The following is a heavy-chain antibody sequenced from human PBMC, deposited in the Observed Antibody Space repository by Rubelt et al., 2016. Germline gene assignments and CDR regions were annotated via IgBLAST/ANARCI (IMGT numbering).Heavy chain of an antibody. J-gene: IGHJ4*02. CDR2: IYYSGST. CDR1: GGSISSSTYY. CDR3: ARLETTVTKRSFDY. Sequence: QLQLQESGPGVVKPSETLSLTCTVSGGSISSSTYYWGWIRQPPGKGLEWTGSIYYSGSTYYNPSLKSRVTITVDTTKKQFSLNLSSVSAADTAVYYCARLETTVTKRSFDYWGQGTLVTVSS. D-gene: IGHD4-17*01. V-gene: IGHV4-39*01.